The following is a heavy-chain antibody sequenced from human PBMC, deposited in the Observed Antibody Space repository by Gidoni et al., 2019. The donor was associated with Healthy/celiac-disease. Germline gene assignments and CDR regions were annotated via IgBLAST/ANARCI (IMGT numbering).Heavy chain of an antibody. J-gene: IGHJ4*02. Sequence: EVQLVQSGAEVKKPGESLRISCKGSGYSFTSYWISWVRQMPGKGLEWMGRIDPSDSYTNYSPSFQGHVTISADKSISTAYLQWSSLKASDTAMYYCARHFRFVGSSSYSEYYFDYWGQGTLVTVSS. D-gene: IGHD6-6*01. V-gene: IGHV5-10-1*03. CDR1: GYSFTSYW. CDR3: ARHFRFVGSSSYSEYYFDY. CDR2: IDPSDSYT.